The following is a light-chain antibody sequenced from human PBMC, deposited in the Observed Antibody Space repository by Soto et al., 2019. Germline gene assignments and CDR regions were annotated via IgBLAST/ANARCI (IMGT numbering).Light chain of an antibody. CDR3: QQYYSYPFT. Sequence: AIRMCKAPSSLSASTGDRVTITCRASQCISSYLAWYQQIPGKAPKLLIYAAATLQSGVPSRFSGSGSETDFTLTISCLQSEDFATYYCQQYYSYPFTFGQGTRLEIK. CDR2: AAA. J-gene: IGKJ5*01. V-gene: IGKV1-8*01. CDR1: QCISSY.